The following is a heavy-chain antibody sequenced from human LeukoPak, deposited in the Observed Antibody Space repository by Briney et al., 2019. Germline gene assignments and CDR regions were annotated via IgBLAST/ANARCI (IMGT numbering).Heavy chain of an antibody. D-gene: IGHD2-21*02. Sequence: PGGSLRLSCAASGFTFSSYAMHWVRQAPGKGLEWVAVISYDGSNKFYADSVKGRFTISRDNSKNTLYLQMNSLRAEDTAVYYCARGRRNYCGGDCYQSDYWGQGTLVTVSS. CDR1: GFTFSSYA. CDR2: ISYDGSNK. J-gene: IGHJ4*02. V-gene: IGHV3-30*04. CDR3: ARGRRNYCGGDCYQSDY.